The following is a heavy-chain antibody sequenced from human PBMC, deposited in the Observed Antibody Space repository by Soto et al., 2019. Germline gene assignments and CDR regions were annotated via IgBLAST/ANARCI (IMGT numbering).Heavy chain of an antibody. Sequence: GGSLRLSCAASGFTFSSYSMNWVRQAPGKGLEWVSYISSSSSTIYYADSVKGRFTISRDNAKNSLYLQMNSLRAEDTAVYYCARERHDYGDYGDYWGQGTLVTVSS. CDR1: GFTFSSYS. J-gene: IGHJ4*02. CDR2: ISSSSSTI. CDR3: ARERHDYGDYGDY. V-gene: IGHV3-48*01. D-gene: IGHD4-17*01.